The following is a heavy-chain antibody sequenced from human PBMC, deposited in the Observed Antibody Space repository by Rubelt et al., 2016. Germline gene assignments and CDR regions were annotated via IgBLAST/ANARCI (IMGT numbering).Heavy chain of an antibody. Sequence: QVQLQQWGAGLLKPSETLSLTCAVYGGSFSGYYWSWIRQPPGKGLEWIGEINHSGSTNYNPSLKSRVTISVGTSKNQFSLKLSSVTAADTAVYYCARRRFRGGMDVWGQGTTVTVSS. CDR2: INHSGST. V-gene: IGHV4-34*01. J-gene: IGHJ6*02. CDR3: ARRRFRGGMDV. D-gene: IGHD3-16*01. CDR1: GGSFSGYY.